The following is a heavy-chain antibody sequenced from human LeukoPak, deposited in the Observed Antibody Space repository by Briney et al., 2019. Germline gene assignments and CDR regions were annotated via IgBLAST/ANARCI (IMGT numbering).Heavy chain of an antibody. CDR3: AKGRYYYDSSGYYGPYYFDY. CDR2: ISGSGGST. CDR1: GFTFSSYA. J-gene: IGHJ4*02. V-gene: IGHV3-23*01. Sequence: GGSLRLSCAASGFTFSSYAMSWVRQAPGKGPEWVSAISGSGGSTYYADSVKGRFTISRDNSKNTLYLQMNSLRAEDTAVYYCAKGRYYYDSSGYYGPYYFDYWGQGTLVTVSS. D-gene: IGHD3-22*01.